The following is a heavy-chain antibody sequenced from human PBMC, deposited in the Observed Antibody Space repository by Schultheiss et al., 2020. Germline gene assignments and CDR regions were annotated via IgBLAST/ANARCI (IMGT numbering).Heavy chain of an antibody. CDR3: ARIRSRYSYGPRDYFYCYGMGV. Sequence: SGPTLVKPTQTLTLTCTFSGFSLSTSGMCVSWIRQPPGKALEWLSRIDWDDDKYYSTSLKTRLTISKDTSKNQVVLTMTNMDPVDTATYCCARIRSRYSYGPRDYFYCYGMGVWAQGTTVTASS. CDR1: GFSLSTSGMC. V-gene: IGHV2-70*11. D-gene: IGHD5-18*01. J-gene: IGHJ6*02. CDR2: IDWDDDK.